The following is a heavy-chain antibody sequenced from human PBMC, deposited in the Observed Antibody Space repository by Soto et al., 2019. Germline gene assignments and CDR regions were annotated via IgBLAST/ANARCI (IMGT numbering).Heavy chain of an antibody. D-gene: IGHD3-3*01. V-gene: IGHV4-31*03. CDR3: ARLVENYDFWSGYFLGPLSAFDI. CDR1: GGSISSGGYY. Sequence: SETLSLTCTVSGGSISSGGYYWSWIRQHPGKGLEWIGYIYYSGSTYYNPSLKSRVTISVDTSKNQFSLKLSSVTAADTAVYYCARLVENYDFWSGYFLGPLSAFDIWRQGTMVTVSS. J-gene: IGHJ3*02. CDR2: IYYSGST.